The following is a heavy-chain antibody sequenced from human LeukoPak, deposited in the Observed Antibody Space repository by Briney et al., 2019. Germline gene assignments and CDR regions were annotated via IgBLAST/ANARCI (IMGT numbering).Heavy chain of an antibody. Sequence: SETLSLTCAGYGGSFSGYYWSWIRQPPGKGLEWIGEINHSGSTNYNPSHKSRVTISVDTSKNQFSLKLSSVTAADPAVYSCARGRWLQFRYFDYWGQGTLVTVSS. CDR3: ARGRWLQFRYFDY. J-gene: IGHJ4*02. CDR2: INHSGST. V-gene: IGHV4-34*01. CDR1: GGSFSGYY. D-gene: IGHD5-24*01.